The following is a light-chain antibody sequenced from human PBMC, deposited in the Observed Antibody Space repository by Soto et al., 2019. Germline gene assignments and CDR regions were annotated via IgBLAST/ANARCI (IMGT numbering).Light chain of an antibody. V-gene: IGLV2-8*01. CDR3: SSYAGSNTVV. CDR2: EVS. CDR1: RSDVGGYNY. Sequence: QSALTQPPSASGSPGQSVTISCTGTRSDVGGYNYVSWYQQQSGKAPKLMIYEVSKRPSGVPDRFSGSKSGNTASLTVSGLQAEDEADYYCSSYAGSNTVVFGGRTKLTVL. J-gene: IGLJ2*01.